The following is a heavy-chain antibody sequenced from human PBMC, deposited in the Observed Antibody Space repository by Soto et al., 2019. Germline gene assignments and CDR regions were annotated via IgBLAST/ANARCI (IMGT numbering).Heavy chain of an antibody. V-gene: IGHV4-39*01. CDR2: IYYSGST. Sequence: SETLSLTCTVSGGSISSSSYYWGWIRQPPGKGLEWIGSIYYSGSTYYNPSLKSRVTISVDTSKNQFSLKLSSVTAADTAVYYCARPHDYGDYGGFDYWGQGTRVTVAS. D-gene: IGHD4-17*01. CDR1: GGSISSSSYY. J-gene: IGHJ4*02. CDR3: ARPHDYGDYGGFDY.